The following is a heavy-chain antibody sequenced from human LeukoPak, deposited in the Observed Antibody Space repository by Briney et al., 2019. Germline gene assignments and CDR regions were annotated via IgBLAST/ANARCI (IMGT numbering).Heavy chain of an antibody. V-gene: IGHV4-34*01. D-gene: IGHD4-17*01. CDR3: ARGFELYGDYGGTYYFDY. CDR1: GVSFSGYY. J-gene: IGHJ4*02. Sequence: SETLSLTCAVYGVSFSGYYWSWIRQPPGKGLEWIGEINHSGSTNYNPSLKSRVTISVDTSKNQFSLKLSSVTAADTAVYYCARGFELYGDYGGTYYFDYWGQGTLVTVSS. CDR2: INHSGST.